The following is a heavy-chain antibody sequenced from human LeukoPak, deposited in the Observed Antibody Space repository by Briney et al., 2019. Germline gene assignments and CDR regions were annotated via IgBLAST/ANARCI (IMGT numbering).Heavy chain of an antibody. Sequence: SETLSLTCTVSGYSISSGYYWGWIRRPPGQGLEWIGGIYHSGSTYYNPSLKSRVTISVDTSKNQFSLKLSSVTAADTAVYYCARDLSITIFGVATRYFDYWGQGTLVTVSS. CDR1: GYSISSGYY. V-gene: IGHV4-38-2*02. CDR2: IYHSGST. J-gene: IGHJ4*02. CDR3: ARDLSITIFGVATRYFDY. D-gene: IGHD3-3*01.